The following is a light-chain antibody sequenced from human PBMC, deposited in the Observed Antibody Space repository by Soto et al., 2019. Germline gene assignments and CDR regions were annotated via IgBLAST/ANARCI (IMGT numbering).Light chain of an antibody. Sequence: DIQMTQSPSSLSASVGDRITITCRASQAISDWVAWYQQKPERAPKPLIYAASTLESGVPSRFSGGASGTDFTLTISGLQPEDFATYYCQQYTEFPPTFGPGTKVDVK. CDR2: AAS. CDR3: QQYTEFPPT. V-gene: IGKV1D-16*01. CDR1: QAISDW. J-gene: IGKJ3*01.